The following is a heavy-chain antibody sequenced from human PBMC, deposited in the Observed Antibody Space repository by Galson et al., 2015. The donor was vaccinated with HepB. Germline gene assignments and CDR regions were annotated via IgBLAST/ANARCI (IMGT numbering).Heavy chain of an antibody. D-gene: IGHD1-26*01. CDR3: ARVLVELAGKWELPPYYFDY. CDR2: IKQDGSEK. Sequence: LRLSCAASGFTFSRYWMNWVRQAPGKGLEWVANIKQDGSEKYYVDSVKGRFTISRDNAKNSLYLQVNSLRAEDTAVYYCARVLVELAGKWELPPYYFDYWGQGTLVTVSS. J-gene: IGHJ4*02. CDR1: GFTFSRYW. V-gene: IGHV3-7*01.